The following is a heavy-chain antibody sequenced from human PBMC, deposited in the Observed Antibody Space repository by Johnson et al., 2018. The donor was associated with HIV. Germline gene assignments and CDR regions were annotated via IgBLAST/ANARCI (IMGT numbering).Heavy chain of an antibody. Sequence: VQLVESGGGLVQPGRSLRLSCAASGFTFDDYAMHWVRQATGKGLEWVSVIGTAGDTYYPGSVKGRFTISRQNAKNSLYLKMNSLRADDTAVYYCARGSGGIVGAQDIWGQGTMVTVSS. V-gene: IGHV3-13*01. CDR1: GFTFDDYA. J-gene: IGHJ3*02. CDR2: IGTAGDT. D-gene: IGHD1-26*01. CDR3: ARGSGGIVGAQDI.